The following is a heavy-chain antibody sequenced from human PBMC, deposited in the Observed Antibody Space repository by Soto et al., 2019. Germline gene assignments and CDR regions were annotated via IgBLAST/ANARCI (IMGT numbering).Heavy chain of an antibody. CDR3: ATDFYCISTSCHRRYYFDY. D-gene: IGHD2-2*01. Sequence: GASVKVSCKVSGYTLTELSMHWVRQAPGKGLEWMGGFDPEDGETIYAQKFQGRVTMTEDTSTDTAYMELSSLRSEDTAVYYCATDFYCISTSCHRRYYFDYWGQGTLVTVSS. CDR2: FDPEDGET. CDR1: GYTLTELS. J-gene: IGHJ4*02. V-gene: IGHV1-24*01.